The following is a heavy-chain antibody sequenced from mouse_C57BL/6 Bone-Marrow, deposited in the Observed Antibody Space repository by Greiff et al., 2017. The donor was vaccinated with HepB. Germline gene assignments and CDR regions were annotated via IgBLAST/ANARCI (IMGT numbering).Heavy chain of an antibody. CDR3: TTAITTVVYYAMDY. V-gene: IGHV14-4*01. D-gene: IGHD1-1*01. Sequence: EVKLQESGAELVRPGASVKLSCTASGFNIKDDYMHWVKQRPEQGLEWIGWIDPENGDTEYASKFQGKATITADTSSNTAYLQLSSLTSEDTAVYYCTTAITTVVYYAMDYWGQGTSVTVSS. CDR1: GFNIKDDY. CDR2: IDPENGDT. J-gene: IGHJ4*01.